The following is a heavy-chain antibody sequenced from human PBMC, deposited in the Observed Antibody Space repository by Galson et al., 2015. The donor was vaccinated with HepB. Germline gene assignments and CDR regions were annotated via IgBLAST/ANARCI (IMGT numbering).Heavy chain of an antibody. CDR3: ARAIVVVTGGHAFDI. Sequence: ETLSLTCTVSGGSISSYYWSWIRQPPGKGLEWIGYIYYSGSTNYNPSLKSRVTISVDKSKNQFSLKLSSVTAADTAVYYCARAIVVVTGGHAFDIWGQGTMVTVSS. CDR1: GGSISSYY. V-gene: IGHV4-59*08. CDR2: IYYSGST. J-gene: IGHJ3*02. D-gene: IGHD2-21*02.